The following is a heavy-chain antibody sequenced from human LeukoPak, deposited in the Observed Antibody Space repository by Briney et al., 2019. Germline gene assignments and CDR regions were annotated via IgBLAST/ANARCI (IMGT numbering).Heavy chain of an antibody. J-gene: IGHJ4*02. CDR1: GYTFTSYA. CDR2: INAGNGNT. D-gene: IGHD6-19*01. V-gene: IGHV1-3*01. Sequence: AAVKVSCKASGYTFTSYAMHWVRQAPGQRLEWMGWINAGNGNTKYSQKFHGRVTITRDTSASTAYMELGSLRSEDTAVYYCARGEIAVAAYDYWGQGTLVTVSS. CDR3: ARGEIAVAAYDY.